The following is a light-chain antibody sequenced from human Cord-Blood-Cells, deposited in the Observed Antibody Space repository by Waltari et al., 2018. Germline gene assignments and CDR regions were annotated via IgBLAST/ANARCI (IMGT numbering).Light chain of an antibody. CDR1: SSDVGGYNY. Sequence: QSALTQPASVSGSPGQSITIPCTGTSSDVGGYNYVSWYQQHPGKAPKLMIYDVSNRPSGDSSRFSGSKSGNTASLTISGLQAEDEADYYCSSDTSSSPLVFGGGTKLTV. J-gene: IGLJ2*01. V-gene: IGLV2-14*01. CDR2: DVS. CDR3: SSDTSSSPLV.